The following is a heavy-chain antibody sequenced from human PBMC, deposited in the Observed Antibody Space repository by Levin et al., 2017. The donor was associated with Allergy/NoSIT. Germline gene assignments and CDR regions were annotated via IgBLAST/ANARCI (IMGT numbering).Heavy chain of an antibody. CDR1: GGTFTSFA. CDR3: ARHGDGYCSGATCQSGNWFDP. CDR2: IIPVFASA. Sequence: KISCKASGGTFTSFAISWVRQAPGQGLEWMGGIIPVFASAKYAERFQGRVTITVDESTSTAYMELSSLRSEDTAVYYCARHGDGYCSGATCQSGNWFDPWGQGTLVTVSS. D-gene: IGHD2-15*01. V-gene: IGHV1-69*01. J-gene: IGHJ5*02.